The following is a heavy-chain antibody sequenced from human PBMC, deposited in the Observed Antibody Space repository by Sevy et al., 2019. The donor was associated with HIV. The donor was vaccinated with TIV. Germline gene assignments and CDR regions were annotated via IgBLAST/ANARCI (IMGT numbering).Heavy chain of an antibody. Sequence: GGSLRLSCSGSGFTFGTYAMTWVRQAPGKGLQWVSVISDSGRSTYYADSVQGRVTISRDNSKNTMHLHMNSLRVEDTATYYCARRPDFGVIIPTGVLDVWGQGTTVTVSS. J-gene: IGHJ6*02. D-gene: IGHD3-3*01. CDR2: ISDSGRST. V-gene: IGHV3-23*01. CDR1: GFTFGTYA. CDR3: ARRPDFGVIIPTGVLDV.